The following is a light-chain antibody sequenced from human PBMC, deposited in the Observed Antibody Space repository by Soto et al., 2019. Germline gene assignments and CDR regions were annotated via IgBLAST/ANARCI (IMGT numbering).Light chain of an antibody. CDR1: QDIKND. J-gene: IGKJ2*01. Sequence: IQMPQSPTSLSAPVGDRVPITCRASQDIKNDVAWYQQKPGKAPKLLIYAASSLQSGVPSRFSGSGSGTDFTLTVSSLQPEDFATYYCLQDYNYPYTFGQGTKVDI. CDR2: AAS. V-gene: IGKV1-6*01. CDR3: LQDYNYPYT.